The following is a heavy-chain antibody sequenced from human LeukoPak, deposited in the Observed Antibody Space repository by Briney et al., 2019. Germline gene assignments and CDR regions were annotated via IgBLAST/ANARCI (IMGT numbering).Heavy chain of an antibody. D-gene: IGHD3-3*01. CDR2: IHYSGNT. CDR3: ARLGAGPTYYDFWSGYSSFYFDY. Sequence: GSLRLSCAASGFTFSSNSMNWIRQPPGKGLEWIGGIHYSGNTYYNPSLKSRVTISVDTSKNQFSLKLSSVTAADTAVYYCARLGAGPTYYDFWSGYSSFYFDYWGQGTLVTVSS. J-gene: IGHJ4*02. CDR1: GFTFSSNS. V-gene: IGHV4-34*01.